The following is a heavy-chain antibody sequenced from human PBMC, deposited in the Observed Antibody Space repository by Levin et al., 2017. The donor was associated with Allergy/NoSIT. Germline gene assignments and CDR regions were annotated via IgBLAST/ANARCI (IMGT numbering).Heavy chain of an antibody. D-gene: IGHD3-3*01. CDR2: IIPILGIA. CDR3: ASSNNGTIFGVASTRGRYYYDYGMDG. V-gene: IGHV1-69*02. J-gene: IGHJ6*02. CDR1: GGTFSSYT. Sequence: SVKVSCKASGGTFSSYTISWVRQAPGQGLEWMGRIIPILGIANYAQKFQGRVTITADKSTSTAYMELSSLRSEDTAVYYCASSNNGTIFGVASTRGRYYYDYGMDGWGQGTTVTVSS.